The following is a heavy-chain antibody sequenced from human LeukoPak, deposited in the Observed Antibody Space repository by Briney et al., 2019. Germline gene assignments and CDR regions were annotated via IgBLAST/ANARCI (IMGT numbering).Heavy chain of an antibody. Sequence: GESLKISCKGSGYSFTSYWIGWVRQMPGKGLEWMGIIYPGVSDTRYSPSFQGQVTISADKSISTAYLQWSSLKASDTAMYYCARPHYDILTGYYTDYWGQGTLVTVSS. D-gene: IGHD3-9*01. V-gene: IGHV5-51*01. J-gene: IGHJ4*02. CDR2: IYPGVSDT. CDR3: ARPHYDILTGYYTDY. CDR1: GYSFTSYW.